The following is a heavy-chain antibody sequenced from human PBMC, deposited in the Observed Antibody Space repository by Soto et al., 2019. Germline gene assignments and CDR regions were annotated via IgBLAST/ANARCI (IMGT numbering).Heavy chain of an antibody. D-gene: IGHD1-20*01. CDR2: IKPDGSEQ. V-gene: IGHV3-7*01. Sequence: PGGSLRLSCAASEFTFDKYYMTWVRQAPGKVPEWVANIKPDGSEQYYVYSVKGRFTISRDNANNSLYLQMNSLRAEDTAVYFCARGNWNYYYGFDVWGQGTTVTVSS. CDR1: EFTFDKYY. J-gene: IGHJ6*02. CDR3: ARGNWNYYYGFDV.